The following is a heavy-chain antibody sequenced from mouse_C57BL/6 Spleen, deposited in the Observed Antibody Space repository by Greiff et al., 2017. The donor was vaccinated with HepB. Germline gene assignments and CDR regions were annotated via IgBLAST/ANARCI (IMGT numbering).Heavy chain of an antibody. Sequence: EVKLQESGGGLVKPGGSLKLSCAASGFTFSSYTMSWVRQTPEKRLEWVATISGGGGNTYYPDSVKGRFTISRDNAKNTLYLQMSSLRSEDTALYYCARHYRDEGYFYWYFCVWGTGTTVTVSS. CDR1: GFTFSSYT. D-gene: IGHD2-3*01. CDR3: ARHYRDEGYFYWYFCV. CDR2: ISGGGGNT. V-gene: IGHV5-9*01. J-gene: IGHJ1*03.